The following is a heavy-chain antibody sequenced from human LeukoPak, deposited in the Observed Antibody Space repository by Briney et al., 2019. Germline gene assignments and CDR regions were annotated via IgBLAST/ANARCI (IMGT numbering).Heavy chain of an antibody. CDR1: GGSISSSSYY. J-gene: IGHJ4*02. CDR3: AGGVVVVVAATPFDY. Sequence: PSETLSLTCTVSGGSISSSSYYWGWIRQPPGKGLEWIGSIYYSGSTYYNPSLKSRVTISVDTSNNQFSLKLSSVTAADTAVYYCAGGVVVVVAATPFDYWGQGTLVTVSS. CDR2: IYYSGST. D-gene: IGHD2-15*01. V-gene: IGHV4-39*01.